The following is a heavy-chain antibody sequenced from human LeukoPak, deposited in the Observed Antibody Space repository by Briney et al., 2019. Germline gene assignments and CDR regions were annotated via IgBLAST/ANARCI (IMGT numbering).Heavy chain of an antibody. V-gene: IGHV3-23*01. CDR1: GFTFSSYA. CDR3: AKKGAPYYYGSGSSFDY. Sequence: GGSLRLSCAASGFTFSSYAVSWVRQAPGKGLEWVSAISGSGGSTYYADSVKGRFTISRDNSKNTLYLQMNSLRAEDTAVYYCAKKGAPYYYGSGSSFDYWGQGTLVTVSS. D-gene: IGHD3-10*01. J-gene: IGHJ4*02. CDR2: ISGSGGST.